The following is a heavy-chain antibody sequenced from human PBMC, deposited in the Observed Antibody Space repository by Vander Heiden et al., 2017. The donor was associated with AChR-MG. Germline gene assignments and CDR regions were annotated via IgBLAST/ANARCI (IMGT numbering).Heavy chain of an antibody. V-gene: IGHV1-69*04. CDR3: ARDGKWDELDY. CDR1: GVTFSSYG. CDR2: IIPILGIA. J-gene: IGHJ4*02. Sequence: VHPVQSGAAVKKPGSSVKVSCKASGVTFSSYGITWVRQAPGQGLEWMERIIPILGIANYAQKFQGRVTITADTSTSTAYMELSSLRSEDTAVYYCARDGKWDELDYWGQGTLVTVSS. D-gene: IGHD1-26*01.